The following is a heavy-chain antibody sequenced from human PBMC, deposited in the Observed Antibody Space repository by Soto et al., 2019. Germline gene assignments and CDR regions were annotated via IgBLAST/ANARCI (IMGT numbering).Heavy chain of an antibody. J-gene: IGHJ4*02. Sequence: EVQLVESGGGLVKPGGSLRLSCAASGFTFSSYSMNWVRQAPGKGLEWVSSISSSSSYIYYADSVKGRFTISRDNAKNSLYLQMNGLRAEDTAVYYCVCRDGYNPRDYWGQGTLVTVSS. CDR2: ISSSSSYI. CDR3: VCRDGYNPRDY. V-gene: IGHV3-21*01. CDR1: GFTFSSYS. D-gene: IGHD5-12*01.